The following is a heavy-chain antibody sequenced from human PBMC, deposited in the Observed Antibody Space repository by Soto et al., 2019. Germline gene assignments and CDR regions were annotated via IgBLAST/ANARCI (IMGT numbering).Heavy chain of an antibody. J-gene: IGHJ4*02. V-gene: IGHV3-15*01. D-gene: IGHD6-19*01. Sequence: GGSLRLSCAASGFTFSNAWMSWVRQAPGKGLEWVGRIKSKTDGGTTDYAAPVKGRFTISRDDSKNTLYLQMNSLKTEDTAVYYCTTDSSGWYYFDYWGQGTLVTVSS. CDR2: IKSKTDGGTT. CDR1: GFTFSNAW. CDR3: TTDSSGWYYFDY.